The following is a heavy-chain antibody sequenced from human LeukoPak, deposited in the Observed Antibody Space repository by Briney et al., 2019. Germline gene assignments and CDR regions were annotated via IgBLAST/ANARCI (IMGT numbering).Heavy chain of an antibody. D-gene: IGHD3-22*01. CDR1: GASFSNYY. Sequence: SETLSLTCTVSGASFSNYYWTWIRQPPGKGLEWIGNIYYTGSTNYNPSLKSRVTISIDTSKNQFSLKLSSVTAADTAVYYCARGCAHYDTSGCSDYWGQGTLVTVSS. CDR2: IYYTGST. CDR3: ARGCAHYDTSGCSDY. J-gene: IGHJ4*02. V-gene: IGHV4-59*01.